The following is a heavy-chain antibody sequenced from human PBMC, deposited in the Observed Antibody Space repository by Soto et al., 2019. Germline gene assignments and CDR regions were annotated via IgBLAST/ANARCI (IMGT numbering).Heavy chain of an antibody. V-gene: IGHV1-24*01. CDR1: GYTLTELS. Sequence: ASVKVSCKVSGYTLTELSMHWVRQAPGKGLEWMGGFDPEDGETIYAQKFQGRVTMTEDTSTDTAYMELSSLRSEDTAVYYCATEGSGYYTGSRDYYYYMDVWGKGTTVTLSS. CDR3: ATEGSGYYTGSRDYYYYMDV. J-gene: IGHJ6*03. D-gene: IGHD3-3*01. CDR2: FDPEDGET.